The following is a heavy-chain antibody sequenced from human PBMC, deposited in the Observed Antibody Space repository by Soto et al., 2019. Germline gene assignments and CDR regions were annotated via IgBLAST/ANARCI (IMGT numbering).Heavy chain of an antibody. V-gene: IGHV4-34*01. D-gene: IGHD1-26*01. Sequence: SETLSLTCAVYGGSFSGYYWSWIRQPPGKGLEWIGEINHSGSTNYNPSLKSRVTISVDTSKNQFSLKLSSVTAADTAVYYCARYSGSYSWFDPWGQGTLVTVSS. CDR2: INHSGST. J-gene: IGHJ5*02. CDR3: ARYSGSYSWFDP. CDR1: GGSFSGYY.